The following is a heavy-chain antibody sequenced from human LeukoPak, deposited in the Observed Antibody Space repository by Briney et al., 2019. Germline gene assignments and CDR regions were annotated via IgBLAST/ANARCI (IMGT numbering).Heavy chain of an antibody. J-gene: IGHJ3*02. Sequence: SVKVSCKASGGTFSSYAISWVRQAPGQGLKWMGGIIPIFGTANYAQKFQGRVTITADESTSTAYMELSSLRSEDTAAYYCARDLWGYCSSTSCPGVGAFDIWGQGTMVTVSS. CDR2: IIPIFGTA. V-gene: IGHV1-69*13. D-gene: IGHD2-2*01. CDR1: GGTFSSYA. CDR3: ARDLWGYCSSTSCPGVGAFDI.